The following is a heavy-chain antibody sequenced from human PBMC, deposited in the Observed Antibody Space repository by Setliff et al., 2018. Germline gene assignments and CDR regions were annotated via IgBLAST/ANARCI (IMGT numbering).Heavy chain of an antibody. V-gene: IGHV4-39*07. CDR3: ARVARVVLSRNAFDI. D-gene: IGHD2-2*01. Sequence: SETLSLTCTVSGGSISTSSYYWGWIRQPPGKGLEWIGSIYYSGSTYYNPSLKSRVTISVDTSKNQFSLKLSSVTAADTAVYYCARVARVVLSRNAFDIWGQGTMVTVSS. J-gene: IGHJ3*02. CDR1: GGSISTSSYY. CDR2: IYYSGST.